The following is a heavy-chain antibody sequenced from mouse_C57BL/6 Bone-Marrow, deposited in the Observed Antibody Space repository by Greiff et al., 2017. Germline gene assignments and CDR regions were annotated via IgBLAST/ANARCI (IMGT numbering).Heavy chain of an antibody. CDR1: GFSLTSYG. J-gene: IGHJ1*03. CDR3: AKGGDYDGYYVWYVDV. CDR2: VWRGGRT. D-gene: IGHD2-3*01. Sequence: VKLQQSGPGLVQPSQSLSITCTVSGFSLTSYGVHWVRQSPGKGLEWLGVVWRGGRTDYNAAFMSSLSITKDNSKSQVFFKMNRLQADDTAIYYCAKGGDYDGYYVWYVDVWGTGTTVTVSS. V-gene: IGHV2-5*01.